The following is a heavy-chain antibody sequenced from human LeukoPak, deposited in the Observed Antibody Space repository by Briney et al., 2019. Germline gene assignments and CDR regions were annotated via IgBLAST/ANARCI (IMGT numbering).Heavy chain of an antibody. Sequence: SETLSLTCAVYGGSFSGYYWSWIRQPPGKGLEWIGEINHSGSTNYNSSLKSRVTISVDTSKNQFSLKLSSVTAADTAVYYCARLNTAGTFYYYYYYMDVWGKGTTVTISS. D-gene: IGHD6-13*01. J-gene: IGHJ6*03. CDR3: ARLNTAGTFYYYYYYMDV. CDR2: INHSGST. V-gene: IGHV4-34*01. CDR1: GGSFSGYY.